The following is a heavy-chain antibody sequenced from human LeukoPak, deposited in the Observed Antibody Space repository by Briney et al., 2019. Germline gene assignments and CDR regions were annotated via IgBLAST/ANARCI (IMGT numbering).Heavy chain of an antibody. CDR1: GFTFSSYE. Sequence: PGGSLRLPCAASGFTFSSYEMNWVRQAPGKGLEWVSYISSSGSTIYYADSVKGRFTISRDTSKNTLYLQMNSLRAEDTAMYYCARDQGSSAYLGAFDIWGQGTMVTVSS. D-gene: IGHD3-22*01. CDR2: ISSSGSTI. CDR3: ARDQGSSAYLGAFDI. J-gene: IGHJ3*02. V-gene: IGHV3-48*03.